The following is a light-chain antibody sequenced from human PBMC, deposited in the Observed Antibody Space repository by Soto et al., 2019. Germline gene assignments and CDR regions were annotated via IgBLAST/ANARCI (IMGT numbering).Light chain of an antibody. J-gene: IGKJ1*01. CDR2: KAS. CDR3: QQYNSYSRT. V-gene: IGKV1-5*03. CDR1: QSISSW. Sequence: DIQMTQSPSTLSASVGDRVTXXXXASQSISSWLAWYQQKPGKAPKLLIYKASSLESGVPSRFSGSGSGTEFTLTISSLQPDDFATYYCQQYNSYSRTFGQGTKVDVK.